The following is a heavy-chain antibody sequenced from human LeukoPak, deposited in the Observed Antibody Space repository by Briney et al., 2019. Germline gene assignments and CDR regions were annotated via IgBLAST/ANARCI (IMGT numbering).Heavy chain of an antibody. V-gene: IGHV1-69*13. CDR2: IIPIFGTA. D-gene: IGHD3-9*01. CDR3: ARGGPPHPDILTGYYPDDY. Sequence: ASVKVSCKASGGTFSSYAISWVRQAPGQGLEWMGGIIPIFGTANYAQKFQGRVTITADESTSTAYMELSSLRSEDTAVYYCARGGPPHPDILTGYYPDDYWGQGALVTVSS. J-gene: IGHJ4*02. CDR1: GGTFSSYA.